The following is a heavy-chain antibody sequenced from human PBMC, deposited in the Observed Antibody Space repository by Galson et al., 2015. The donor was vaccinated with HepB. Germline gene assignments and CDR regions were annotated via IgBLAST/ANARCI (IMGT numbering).Heavy chain of an antibody. CDR2: ISYDGSNK. V-gene: IGHV3-30*18. Sequence: SLRLSCAASGFTFSNYGMHWVRQAPGKGLEWVAVISYDGSNKYSADSVKGRFTVSRDNSKNTLYLQVNSLRAEDTAMYYCAKDHGTPPADAFDIWGQGTMVTVFS. D-gene: IGHD2-15*01. CDR3: AKDHGTPPADAFDI. J-gene: IGHJ3*02. CDR1: GFTFSNYG.